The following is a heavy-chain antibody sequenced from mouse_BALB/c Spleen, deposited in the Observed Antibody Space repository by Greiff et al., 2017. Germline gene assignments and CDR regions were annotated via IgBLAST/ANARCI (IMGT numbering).Heavy chain of an antibody. CDR3: ARNRYDVYAMDY. CDR1: GFSLTSYG. J-gene: IGHJ4*01. Sequence: VKLMESGPGLVQPSQSLSITCTVSGFSLTSYGVHWVRQSPGKGLEWLGVIWSGGSTDYNAAFISRLSISKDNSKSQVFFKMNSLQANDTAIYYCARNRYDVYAMDYWGQGTSVTVSS. D-gene: IGHD2-14*01. CDR2: IWSGGST. V-gene: IGHV2-2*02.